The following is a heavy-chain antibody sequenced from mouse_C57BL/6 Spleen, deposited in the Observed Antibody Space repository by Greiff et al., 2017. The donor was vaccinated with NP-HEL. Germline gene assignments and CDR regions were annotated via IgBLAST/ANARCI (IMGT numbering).Heavy chain of an antibody. CDR3: ARGVYYGSSYAMDY. D-gene: IGHD1-1*01. V-gene: IGHV1-50*01. CDR1: GYTFTSYW. Sequence: VQLQQPGAELVKPGASVKLSCKASGYTFTSYWMQWVKQRPGQGLEWIGEIDPSDSYTNYNQKFKGKATLTVDTSSSTAYMQLSSLTSEDSAVYYCARGVYYGSSYAMDYWGQGTSVTVSS. CDR2: IDPSDSYT. J-gene: IGHJ4*01.